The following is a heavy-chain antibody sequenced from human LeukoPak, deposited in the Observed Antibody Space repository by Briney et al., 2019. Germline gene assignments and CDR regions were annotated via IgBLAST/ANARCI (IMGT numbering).Heavy chain of an antibody. D-gene: IGHD3-22*01. Sequence: TSETLSLTCTVSGGSISSGGYYWSWIRQHPGKGLEWIGYIYYSGSTYYNPSLKSRVTISVDTSKNQFSLKLSSVTAADTAVYYCARDGYYYDSSGYYRWYFDYWGQGTLVTVSS. V-gene: IGHV4-31*03. CDR3: ARDGYYYDSSGYYRWYFDY. CDR1: GGSISSGGYY. J-gene: IGHJ4*02. CDR2: IYYSGST.